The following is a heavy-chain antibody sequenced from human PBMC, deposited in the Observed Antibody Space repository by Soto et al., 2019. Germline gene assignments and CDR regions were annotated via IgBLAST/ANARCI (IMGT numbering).Heavy chain of an antibody. CDR3: ARDFQGMYNWFDP. J-gene: IGHJ5*02. CDR2: IYYSGST. V-gene: IGHV4-59*01. CDR1: GGSISSYY. Sequence: PSDTLSLTCTVSGGSISSYYWSWIRQPPGKGLEWIGYIYYSGSTNYNPSLKSRVATSVDTSKNQFSLKLSSVTAADTAVYYCARDFQGMYNWFDPWGQGTLVTVSS.